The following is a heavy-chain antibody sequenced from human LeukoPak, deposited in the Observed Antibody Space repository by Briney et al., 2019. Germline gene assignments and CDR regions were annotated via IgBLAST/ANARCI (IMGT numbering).Heavy chain of an antibody. D-gene: IGHD6-19*01. CDR1: GYTFTGYY. J-gene: IGHJ4*02. CDR3: ARAPHENKQWLVRLRGYFDY. V-gene: IGHV1-2*02. CDR2: INPNGGGT. Sequence: GASVKVSCKASGYTFTGYYMHWVRQAPGQGLKWMGWINPNGGGTNYAQKFQGRVTMTRDTSISTAYMELSRLRSDDTAVYYCARAPHENKQWLVRLRGYFDYWGQGTLVTVSS.